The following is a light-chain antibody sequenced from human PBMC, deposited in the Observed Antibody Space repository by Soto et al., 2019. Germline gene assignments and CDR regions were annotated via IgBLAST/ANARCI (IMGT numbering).Light chain of an antibody. CDR2: GAS. V-gene: IGKV3-15*01. J-gene: IGKJ4*01. CDR3: QQFNDWPLT. CDR1: RSVSSN. Sequence: VDMRHSPATLSVSPWERATLSCRASRSVSSNLAWYQQKPGQAPRLLIYGASTRATGIPARFSGSGSGTEFSLTISSLQSEDFAVFYCQQFNDWPLTFGGGTKVDIK.